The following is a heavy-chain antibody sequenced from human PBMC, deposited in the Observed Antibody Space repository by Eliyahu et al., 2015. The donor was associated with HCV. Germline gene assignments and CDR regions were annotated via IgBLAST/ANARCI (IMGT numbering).Heavy chain of an antibody. D-gene: IGHD1-26*01. CDR3: AKDSVTVGTPRASFDS. Sequence: QVQLVQSGAEVKKPGASVKVSCTASGYTFLNYALHWVRQAPGQSLEWMGWINPAIGDSTLSQKFQGRISITRDTSATTVYMEMRGLGFDDTAVYYCAKDSVTVGTPRASFDSWGPGTLVAVSS. CDR1: GYTFLNYA. CDR2: INPAIGDS. J-gene: IGHJ4*02. V-gene: IGHV1-3*01.